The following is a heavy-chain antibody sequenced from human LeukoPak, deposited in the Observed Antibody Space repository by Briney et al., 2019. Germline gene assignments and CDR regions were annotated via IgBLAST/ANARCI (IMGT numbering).Heavy chain of an antibody. V-gene: IGHV1-69-2*01. CDR1: GYTFTDYY. D-gene: IGHD3-10*01. CDR2: VDPEDGET. J-gene: IGHJ3*02. CDR3: ATNKGRLLFTTEATHAFDI. Sequence: GASVKVSCKASGYTFTDYYMHWVQQAPGKGLEWMGRVDPEDGETIYAEKFQGRVTITADTSTDTAYMELSSLRSEDTAVYYCATNKGRLLFTTEATHAFDIWGQGTMVTVSS.